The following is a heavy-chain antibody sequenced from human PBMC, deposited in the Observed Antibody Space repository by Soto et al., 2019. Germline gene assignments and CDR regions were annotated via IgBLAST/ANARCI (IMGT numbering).Heavy chain of an antibody. D-gene: IGHD6-6*01. CDR1: GFSLRTSGVG. V-gene: IGHV2-5*02. J-gene: IGHJ5*02. CDR3: AHMFSIIAARPGIRFDP. Sequence: TRTLTLNCTFDGFSLRTSGVGVGWLRQPPGKALEWLALIYWDDDKRYSPSLKSRLTITKDTPQNKVGLTMTNMDPGDTATYYGAHMFSIIAARPGIRFDPRLQPTLVTV. CDR2: IYWDDDK.